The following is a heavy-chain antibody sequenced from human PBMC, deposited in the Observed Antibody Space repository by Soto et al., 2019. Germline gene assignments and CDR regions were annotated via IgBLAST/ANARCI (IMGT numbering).Heavy chain of an antibody. V-gene: IGHV1-69*01. J-gene: IGHJ4*02. CDR1: GTTFSSCG. D-gene: IGHD3-22*01. CDR2: ILPIYGAP. CDR3: AILYYYDSSGFLPFDY. Sequence: QVQLVQSGAEVRRPGSSVKVSCKSSGTTFSSCGVDWVRQAPGQGLEWVGGILPIYGAPNYAQKFQGRVTITADEPTSTTYMELSSLGSEDTAVYYCAILYYYDSSGFLPFDYWGQGTLVTVSS.